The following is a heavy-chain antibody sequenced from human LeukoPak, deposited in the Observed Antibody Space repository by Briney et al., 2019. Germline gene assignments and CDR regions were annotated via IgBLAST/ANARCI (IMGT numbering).Heavy chain of an antibody. V-gene: IGHV1-18*01. CDR3: ARDVFCSGNSCLRDAFDI. J-gene: IGHJ3*02. CDR1: GYTFTIYG. D-gene: IGHD2-15*01. Sequence: GASVTVSFTASGYTFTIYGVSWVRQAPGQSLEWLGWISAYNGNTYYAENFQARVTMTTDTSTSTAYMELRSLKSDDTAVYYCARDVFCSGNSCLRDAFDIWGQGTKVTVSS. CDR2: ISAYNGNT.